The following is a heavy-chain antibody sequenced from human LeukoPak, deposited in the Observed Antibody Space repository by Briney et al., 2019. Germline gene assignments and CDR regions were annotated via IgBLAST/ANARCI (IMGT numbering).Heavy chain of an antibody. CDR3: ARGNGDYRLGSVSADY. D-gene: IGHD4-17*01. J-gene: IGHJ4*02. Sequence: GASMRLSCAASEFTFSSYAMSWVRQAPGKGLEWVSTITGSVATTYYADSVKGPFTISRDISKNTLYLYLQMNSLRAEDTAVYYCARGNGDYRLGSVSADYWGQGTLVTVSS. V-gene: IGHV3-23*01. CDR2: ITGSVATT. CDR1: EFTFSSYA.